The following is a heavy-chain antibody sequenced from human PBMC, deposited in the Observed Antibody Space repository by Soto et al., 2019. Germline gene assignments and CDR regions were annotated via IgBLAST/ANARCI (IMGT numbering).Heavy chain of an antibody. D-gene: IGHD1-1*01. Sequence: GSLRLSCEASGLTFSSYWMSWVRQAPGKGLEWVANIRQDGSDRYYVGSVRGRFTISRDNAKNSLYLQMNSLRVEDTAVYFCAREYNWSDDYWGQGALVTVSS. V-gene: IGHV3-7*01. J-gene: IGHJ4*02. CDR2: IRQDGSDR. CDR1: GLTFSSYW. CDR3: AREYNWSDDY.